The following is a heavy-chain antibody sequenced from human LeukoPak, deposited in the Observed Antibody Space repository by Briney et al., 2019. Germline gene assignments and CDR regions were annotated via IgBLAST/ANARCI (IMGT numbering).Heavy chain of an antibody. Sequence: PSETLSLTCAVSGAPIGSSPYYWGWVRQPPGKGLEWIGSVFHAGGTFYNPSLKSRVTISVDPSKNQFSLKLRSVTAADTALYFCSKVTPLFPYFDCWSPGTLVSVSS. D-gene: IGHD4-11*01. CDR1: GAPIGSSPYY. CDR3: SKVTPLFPYFDC. V-gene: IGHV4-39*01. J-gene: IGHJ4*02. CDR2: VFHAGGT.